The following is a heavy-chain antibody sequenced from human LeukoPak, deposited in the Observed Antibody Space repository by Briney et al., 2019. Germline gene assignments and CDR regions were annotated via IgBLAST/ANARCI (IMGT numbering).Heavy chain of an antibody. CDR1: GGSISSYY. J-gene: IGHJ3*02. D-gene: IGHD3-3*01. CDR2: IYYSGST. CDR3: ARVPTYDFWSGLYAFDI. Sequence: PSETLSLTCTVSGGSISSYYWSWIRQPPGKGLEWIGYIYYSGSTNYNPSLKSRVTISVETSKNQFSLKLRSVPAADTAVYYCARVPTYDFWSGLYAFDIWGQGTMVTVSS. V-gene: IGHV4-59*01.